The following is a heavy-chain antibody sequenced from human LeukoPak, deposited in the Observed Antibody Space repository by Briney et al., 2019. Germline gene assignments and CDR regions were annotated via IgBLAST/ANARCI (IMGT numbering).Heavy chain of an antibody. CDR3: AKDHEELRGLFDY. D-gene: IGHD1-26*01. Sequence: GGSLRLSCAASGFTFSNAWMNWVRQAPGKGLEWVGRVKSKIDGGAGTTDYAAPVKGRFTISRDDSKNTLYLQMNSLKTEDTAVYYCAKDHEELRGLFDYWGQGTLVTVSS. V-gene: IGHV3-15*07. J-gene: IGHJ4*02. CDR2: VKSKIDGGAGTT. CDR1: GFTFSNAW.